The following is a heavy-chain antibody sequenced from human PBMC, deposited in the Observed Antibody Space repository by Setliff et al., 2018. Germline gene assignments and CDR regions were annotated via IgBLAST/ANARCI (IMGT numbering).Heavy chain of an antibody. CDR1: GFTFSSSS. D-gene: IGHD3-10*01. CDR2: IDSDSRSI. Sequence: GGSLRLSCAASGFTFSSSSMTWVRQAPGKGLEWVSRIDSDSRSISYADSVKGRFSISRDNRKNTVYLQMNSVRADDTALYYCARDPSPGGQLLPDLWGQGTLVTVSS. V-gene: IGHV3-74*01. CDR3: ARDPSPGGQLLPDL. J-gene: IGHJ5*02.